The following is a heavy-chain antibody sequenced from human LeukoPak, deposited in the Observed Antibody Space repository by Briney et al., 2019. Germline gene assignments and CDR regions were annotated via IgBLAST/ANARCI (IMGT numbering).Heavy chain of an antibody. CDR3: AKHLWRDLLWFGEGYYFGY. CDR1: GFPFSNYA. J-gene: IGHJ4*02. D-gene: IGHD3-10*01. Sequence: GGSLRLSCAASGFPFSNYAMSWVRQAPGRGLECVSVISGDGGSTYYADSVKGRFTISRDNSKDTLYLQMNSLRAEDTAVYYCAKHLWRDLLWFGEGYYFGYWGQGTLVTVSS. CDR2: ISGDGGST. V-gene: IGHV3-23*01.